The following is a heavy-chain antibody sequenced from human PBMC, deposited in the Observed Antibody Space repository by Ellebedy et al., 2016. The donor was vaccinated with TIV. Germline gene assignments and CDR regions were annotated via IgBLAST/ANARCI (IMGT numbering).Heavy chain of an antibody. CDR1: GFTVSSNY. CDR3: ARELAVAGTRAAFDY. Sequence: GGSLRLSCAASGFTVSSNYMSWVRQAPGKGLEWVSVIYSGSSTYYADSVKGRFTISRDNSKNTLYLQMNSLRAEDTAVYYCARELAVAGTRAAFDYWGQGTLVTVSS. J-gene: IGHJ4*02. V-gene: IGHV3-66*01. CDR2: IYSGSST. D-gene: IGHD6-19*01.